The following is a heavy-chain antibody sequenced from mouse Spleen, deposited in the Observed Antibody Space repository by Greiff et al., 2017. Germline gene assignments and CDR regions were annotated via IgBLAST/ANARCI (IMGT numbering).Heavy chain of an antibody. CDR1: GYTFTSYW. CDR2: INPSNGRT. CDR3: ARLFITTVVASPYYAMDY. Sequence: QVQLQQPGAELVKPGASVKLSCKASGYTFTSYWMHWVQQRPGQGLEWIGEINPSNGRTNYNEKFKSKATLTVDKSSSTAYMQLSSLTSEDSAVYYCARLFITTVVASPYYAMDYWGQGTSVTVSS. J-gene: IGHJ4*01. D-gene: IGHD1-1*01. V-gene: IGHV1S81*02.